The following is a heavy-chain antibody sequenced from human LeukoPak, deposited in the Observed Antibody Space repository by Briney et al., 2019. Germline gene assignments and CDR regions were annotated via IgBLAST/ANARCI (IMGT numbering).Heavy chain of an antibody. Sequence: GGSLRLSCAASGFTLDSYWMSWVRRAPGKGLEWVANIKRDGIEKYYMDSVKGRFTISRDSAENSLYLQMNSLRAEDTAVYYCARVGHSDYDSGDYWGQGTLVTVSS. CDR2: IKRDGIEK. J-gene: IGHJ4*02. D-gene: IGHD5-12*01. CDR3: ARVGHSDYDSGDY. V-gene: IGHV3-7*01. CDR1: GFTLDSYW.